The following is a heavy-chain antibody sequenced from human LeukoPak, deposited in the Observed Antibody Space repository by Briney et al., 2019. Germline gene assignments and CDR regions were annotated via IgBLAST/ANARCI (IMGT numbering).Heavy chain of an antibody. CDR1: GFTFRGYG. Sequence: PGGTLRLSCAASGFTFRGYGMNWVRQAPGKGLEWVSGISGSGGSIHYADSVKGRFTIARDNFKNTLYLQMNSLTVEDTAVYYCAKVIGAYNYESSGYTSYYYSYMDVWGKGTTVTISS. J-gene: IGHJ6*03. CDR2: ISGSGGSI. D-gene: IGHD3-22*01. V-gene: IGHV3-23*01. CDR3: AKVIGAYNYESSGYTSYYYSYMDV.